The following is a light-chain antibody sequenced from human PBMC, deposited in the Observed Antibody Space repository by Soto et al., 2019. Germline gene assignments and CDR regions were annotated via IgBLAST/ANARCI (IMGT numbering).Light chain of an antibody. J-gene: IGKJ1*01. Sequence: IEMTRFPERMSVSPGERVTISCWASQSVGTNLAWYQQKPGQAPRLLIYGVSSRATGIPARFSGRGSGSEFTLTFRILRCEDFSVCYCQQYNNGWRFGHGTKVDI. CDR2: GVS. CDR1: QSVGTN. CDR3: QQYNNGWR. V-gene: IGKV3-15*01.